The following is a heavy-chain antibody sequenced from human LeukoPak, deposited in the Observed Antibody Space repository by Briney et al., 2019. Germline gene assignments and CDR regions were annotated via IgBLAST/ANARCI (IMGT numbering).Heavy chain of an antibody. J-gene: IGHJ4*02. Sequence: GGSLRLSCAASGFTLSSYAMHWVRQAPGKGLEWVAVISYDGSNKYYADSVKGRFTISRDNSKNTLYLQMNSLRAEDTAVYYCARGPPYSYGSSAYDYWGQGTLVTVSS. CDR2: ISYDGSNK. CDR1: GFTLSSYA. CDR3: ARGPPYSYGSSAYDY. V-gene: IGHV3-30*01. D-gene: IGHD5-18*01.